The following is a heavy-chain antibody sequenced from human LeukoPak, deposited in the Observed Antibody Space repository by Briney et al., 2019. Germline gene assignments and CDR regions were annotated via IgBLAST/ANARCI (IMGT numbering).Heavy chain of an antibody. CDR2: IIPIFGTA. V-gene: IGHV1-69*05. D-gene: IGHD6-6*01. J-gene: IGHJ4*02. CDR1: GGTFSSYA. CDR3: ARGIYSSSSDFDY. Sequence: AASVKVSCKASGGTFSSYAISWVRQAPGQGLEWMGGIIPIFGTANYAQKFQGRVTITTDESTSTAYMELSSLRSEDTAVYYCARGIYSSSSDFDYWGQGTLVIVSS.